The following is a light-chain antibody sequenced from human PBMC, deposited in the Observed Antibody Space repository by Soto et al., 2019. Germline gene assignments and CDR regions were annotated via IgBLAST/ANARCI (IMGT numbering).Light chain of an antibody. Sequence: QSVLTQPPSASGTPGQRVTISCSGSSSNIGSNSVNWYQQLPGTAPKLLIYSNNQWPSGVPDRISGSKSGTSASLAIGGLQSEDEADYYCAAWDDSLNAYVFGTGTKLTVL. V-gene: IGLV1-44*01. J-gene: IGLJ1*01. CDR2: SNN. CDR3: AAWDDSLNAYV. CDR1: SSNIGSNS.